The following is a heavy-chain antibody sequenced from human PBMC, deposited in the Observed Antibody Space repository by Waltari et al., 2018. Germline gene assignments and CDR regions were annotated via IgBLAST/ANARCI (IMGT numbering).Heavy chain of an antibody. D-gene: IGHD6-13*01. J-gene: IGHJ4*02. CDR1: GLSFSNYW. CDR2: IKQDGSEK. V-gene: IGHV3-7*01. Sequence: EVQLVESGGGLAQPGGSLRLSCAASGLSFSNYWMTWVRQASGKGPGWVANIKQDGSEKFYLDSGKGRFTISRDNAKSSLYLQMNNLRVEDTAVYYCTRGGRDSSWYWRDWGQGTLVTVSS. CDR3: TRGGRDSSWYWRD.